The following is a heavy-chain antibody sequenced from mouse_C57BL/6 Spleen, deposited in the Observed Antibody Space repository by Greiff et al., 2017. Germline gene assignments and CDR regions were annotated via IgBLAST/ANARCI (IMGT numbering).Heavy chain of an antibody. CDR2: INPSSGYT. Sequence: VQLQQSGAELARPGASVKMSCKASGYTFTSYTMHWVKQRPGQGLEWIGYINPSSGYTKYNQKFKDKATLTADKSSSTAYMQLSSLTSKDSAVYYCARNYGSSYVFAYWGQGTLVTVSA. J-gene: IGHJ3*01. CDR3: ARNYGSSYVFAY. CDR1: GYTFTSYT. D-gene: IGHD1-1*01. V-gene: IGHV1-4*01.